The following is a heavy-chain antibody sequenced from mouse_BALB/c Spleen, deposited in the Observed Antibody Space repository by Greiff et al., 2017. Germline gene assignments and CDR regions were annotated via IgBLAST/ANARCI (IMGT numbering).Heavy chain of an antibody. CDR1: GDSITSGY. V-gene: IGHV3-8*02. CDR3: ARTCDYDEYYYAMDY. J-gene: IGHJ4*01. CDR2: ISYSGST. D-gene: IGHD2-4*01. Sequence: EVQLVESGPSLVKPSQTLSLTCSVTGDSITSGYWNWIRKFPGNKLEYMGYISYSGSTYYNPSLKSRISITRDTSKNQYYLQLNSVTTEDTATYYCARTCDYDEYYYAMDYWGQGTSVTVSS.